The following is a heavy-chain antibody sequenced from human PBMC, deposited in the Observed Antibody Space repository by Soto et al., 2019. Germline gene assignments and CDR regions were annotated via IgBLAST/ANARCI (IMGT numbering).Heavy chain of an antibody. V-gene: IGHV4-30-4*01. CDR1: GGSISSADYY. CDR3: ASIWFGDFDY. Sequence: QVQLQESGPGLVKPSQTLSLTCTVSGGSISSADYYWSWIRQPPGKGLEWIGYFHSSGATYKDPSLKIRVTISVDTSKNQISLKLDSVTAADTAVYYCASIWFGDFDYWGHGTLVTVSS. CDR2: FHSSGAT. J-gene: IGHJ4*01. D-gene: IGHD3-10*01.